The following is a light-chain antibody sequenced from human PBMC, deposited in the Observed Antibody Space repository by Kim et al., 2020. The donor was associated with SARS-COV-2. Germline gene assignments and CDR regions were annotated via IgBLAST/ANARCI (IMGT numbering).Light chain of an antibody. J-gene: IGLJ3*02. CDR2: YGS. CDR1: NIGSKS. CDR3: QVWDSSSDHPWV. V-gene: IGLV3-21*04. Sequence: PGKTATITCGGNNIGSKSVHWYQQKPSQAPILVIYYGSDRPSGIPERFSGSNSGNTATLIITSVEAGDEADYYCQVWDSSSDHPWVFGGGTQLTVL.